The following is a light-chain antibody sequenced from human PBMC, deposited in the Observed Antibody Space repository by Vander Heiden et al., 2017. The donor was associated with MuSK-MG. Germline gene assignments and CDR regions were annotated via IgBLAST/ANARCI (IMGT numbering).Light chain of an antibody. Sequence: DIQLTQSPSSLSASVGDRVTITCRASQSISTYLNWYQQKPGKAPKLLIHAASSLQSGVPSRFSGYGSGTDFTLTISSLQPEDFATYYCQQSYCTLTWTFGQGTKVEIK. CDR1: QSISTY. CDR3: QQSYCTLTWT. J-gene: IGKJ1*01. CDR2: AAS. V-gene: IGKV1-39*01.